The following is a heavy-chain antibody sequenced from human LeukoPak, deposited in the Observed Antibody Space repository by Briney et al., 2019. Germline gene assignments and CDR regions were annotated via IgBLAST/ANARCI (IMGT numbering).Heavy chain of an antibody. CDR3: ARESREYSSSSVDY. CDR1: GGSISSSNW. J-gene: IGHJ4*02. V-gene: IGHV4-4*02. Sequence: PSGTLSLTCAVSGGSISSSNWWSWVRQPPGKGLEWIGEIYHSGSTNYNPSLKSRVTISVDKSKNQFSLKLSSVTAADTAVYYCARESREYSSSSVDYWGQGTLVTVSS. D-gene: IGHD6-6*01. CDR2: IYHSGST.